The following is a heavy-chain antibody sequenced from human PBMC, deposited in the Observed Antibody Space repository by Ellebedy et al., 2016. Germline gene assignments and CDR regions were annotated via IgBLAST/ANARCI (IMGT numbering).Heavy chain of an antibody. V-gene: IGHV1-18*01. D-gene: IGHD3-10*01. CDR3: ASSRVGYYYGWFDP. Sequence: ASVKVSXXASGYTFTSYGISWVRQAPGQGLEWMGWISAYNGNTNYAQKLQGRVTMTTDKSTSTAYMELSSLRSEDTAVYYCASSRVGYYYGWFDPWGQGTLVTVSS. J-gene: IGHJ5*02. CDR1: GYTFTSYG. CDR2: ISAYNGNT.